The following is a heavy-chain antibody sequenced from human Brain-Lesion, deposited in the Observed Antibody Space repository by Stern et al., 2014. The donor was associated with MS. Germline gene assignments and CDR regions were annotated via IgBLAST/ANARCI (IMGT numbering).Heavy chain of an antibody. CDR1: GGSISSGGYY. V-gene: IGHV4-61*02. CDR2: IFNSGST. CDR3: ARGRVVPGFQYYATDV. Sequence: QLQLQESGPGLVKPSQTLSLSCTVSGGSISSGGYYWSWIRQPAGKGLEWIGRIFNSGSTSYNPSPKSRVTISIDTSKKQFSPRLNSMTAADTAVYYCARGRVVPGFQYYATDVWGQGTTVIVSS. J-gene: IGHJ6*02. D-gene: IGHD2-2*01.